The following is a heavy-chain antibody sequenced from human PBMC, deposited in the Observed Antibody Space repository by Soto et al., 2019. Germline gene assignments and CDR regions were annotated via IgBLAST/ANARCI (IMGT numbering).Heavy chain of an antibody. V-gene: IGHV4-61*01. CDR1: VGSVSSGSYY. J-gene: IGHJ5*02. CDR3: AREAILGNWYDP. Sequence: QVQLQESGPGLVKPSENLSLTCTVSVGSVSSGSYYWSWIRQPPGKGLEWIGYIYYSGSTNYNPSLKSRVTISVDTSKNQFSLKLSSVTAADTAVYYCAREAILGNWYDPWGQGTLVTVSS. D-gene: IGHD3-3*01. CDR2: IYYSGST.